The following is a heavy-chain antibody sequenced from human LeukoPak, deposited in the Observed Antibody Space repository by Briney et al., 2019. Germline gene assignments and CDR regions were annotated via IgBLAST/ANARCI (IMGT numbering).Heavy chain of an antibody. CDR2: ISSSSSYI. CDR1: GFTFSSYS. V-gene: IGHV3-21*01. J-gene: IGHJ4*02. D-gene: IGHD3-9*01. CDR3: VRVAYDVLTGYENYYDY. Sequence: PGGSLRLSCAASGFTFSSYSMNWVRQAPGKGLEWVSSISSSSSYIYYADSVKGRFTISRDNAKNSLYLQMNSLSAEDTAVYYCVRVAYDVLTGYENYYDYWGQGTLVTVSS.